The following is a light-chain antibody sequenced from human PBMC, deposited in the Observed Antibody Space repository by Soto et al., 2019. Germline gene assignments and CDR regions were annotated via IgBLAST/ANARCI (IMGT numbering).Light chain of an antibody. Sequence: EIVLTQSPGTLSLSPGERATLSCRASQSVSSNFLAWYQQKPGQAPRLLIYGASSRATGIPDRFSGSGSGTDFTLTISRLEPEDFAVYQCQQYGISPTFGQGTKLEIK. J-gene: IGKJ2*01. CDR3: QQYGISPT. CDR1: QSVSSNF. V-gene: IGKV3-20*01. CDR2: GAS.